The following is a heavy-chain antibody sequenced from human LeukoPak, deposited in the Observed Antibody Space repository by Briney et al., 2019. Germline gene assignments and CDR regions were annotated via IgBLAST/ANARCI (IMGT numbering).Heavy chain of an antibody. CDR2: INPNSGGT. D-gene: IGHD2-2*02. J-gene: IGHJ3*02. V-gene: IGHV1-2*02. CDR3: AREALYCSSTSCYTSAFDI. Sequence: GASVKVSCKASGYTFTGYYMHWVRQAPGQGLEWMGWINPNSGGTNYAQKLQGRVTMTRDTSISTAYMELSRLRSDDTAVYYCAREALYCSSTSCYTSAFDIWGQGTMVTVSS. CDR1: GYTFTGYY.